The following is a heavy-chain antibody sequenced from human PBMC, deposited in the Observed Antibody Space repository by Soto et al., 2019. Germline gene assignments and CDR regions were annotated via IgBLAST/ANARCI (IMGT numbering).Heavy chain of an antibody. D-gene: IGHD4-4*01. V-gene: IGHV1-24*01. CDR3: ATRSSNYAYYYYYGMDV. CDR1: GYTLTELS. CDR2: FDPEDGET. Sequence: ASVKVSCKVSGYTLTELSMHWVRQAPGKGLEWMGGFDPEDGETIYAQKFQGRVTMTEDTSTDTAYMELSSLRSEDTAVYYCATRSSNYAYYYYYGMDVWGQGTTVTVSS. J-gene: IGHJ6*02.